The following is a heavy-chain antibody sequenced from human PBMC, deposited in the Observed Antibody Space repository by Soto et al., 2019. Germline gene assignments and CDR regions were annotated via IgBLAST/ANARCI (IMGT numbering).Heavy chain of an antibody. CDR2: ISGSGGST. D-gene: IGHD1-1*01. CDR1: GFTFGNYA. Sequence: GGSLRLSCAASGFTFGNYAMSWVRQAPGKGLEWVSVISGSGGSTYYADSVKGRFTISRDNSKNTLFLQMNSLRAEDTAVYYCAKNLSPPTHRLEFHYWGQGTLVTVSS. J-gene: IGHJ4*02. CDR3: AKNLSPPTHRLEFHY. V-gene: IGHV3-23*01.